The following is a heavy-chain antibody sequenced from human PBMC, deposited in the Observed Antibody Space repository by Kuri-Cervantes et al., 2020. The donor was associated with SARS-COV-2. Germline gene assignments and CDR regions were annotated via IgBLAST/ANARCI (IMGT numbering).Heavy chain of an antibody. J-gene: IGHJ4*02. V-gene: IGHV3-74*01. CDR2: IKSDGSST. CDR1: GFTFSDYS. Sequence: GESLKISCAVSGFTFSDYSIHWVRQGPGRGLVWVSRIKSDGSSTSYADSVEGRFTISRDNAKNTLYLQMNSLRAEDTAVYYCARLIAPGESSGSGWNDYWGQGTLVTVSS. CDR3: ARLIAPGESSGSGWNDY. D-gene: IGHD6-19*01.